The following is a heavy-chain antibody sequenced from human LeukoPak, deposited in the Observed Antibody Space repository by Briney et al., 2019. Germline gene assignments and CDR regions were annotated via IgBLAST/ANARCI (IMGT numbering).Heavy chain of an antibody. CDR2: IYYSGST. CDR1: GGSISSSSYY. CDR3: ARRGAIFGVVSEFDP. J-gene: IGHJ5*02. V-gene: IGHV4-39*01. D-gene: IGHD3-3*01. Sequence: NPSETLSLTCTVSGGSISSSSYYWGWIRQPPGKGLEWIGSIYYSGSTYYNPSLKRRVTISVDTSKNQFSLKLSSVTAADTAVYYCARRGAIFGVVSEFDPWGQGTLVTVSS.